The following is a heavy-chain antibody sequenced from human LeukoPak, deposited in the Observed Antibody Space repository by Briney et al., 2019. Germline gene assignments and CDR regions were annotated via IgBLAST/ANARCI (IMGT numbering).Heavy chain of an antibody. CDR3: ARADYYDSSGYFDY. V-gene: IGHV1-69*01. J-gene: IGHJ4*02. CDR2: IIPIFGTA. Sequence: ASVKVSCKASGGTFSSYAISWVRQAPGQGLEWMGGIIPIFGTANYAQKFQGRVTITADESTSTAYMELSSLRSEDTAVYYCARADYYDSSGYFDYWGQGTLVTVSS. CDR1: GGTFSSYA. D-gene: IGHD3-22*01.